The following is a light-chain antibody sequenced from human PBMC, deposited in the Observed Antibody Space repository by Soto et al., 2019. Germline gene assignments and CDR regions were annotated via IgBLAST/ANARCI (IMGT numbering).Light chain of an antibody. J-gene: IGKJ1*01. CDR1: QDIRND. CDR2: AAS. CDR3: LQYFNYPCT. Sequence: AIQMTQSPSSLSASVGDRVTITCRASQDIRNDLGWYQQKPGKTPKLLIFAASSLQSGVPSRFSGSGSGTDFTLTISSLQPEDFATYYCLQYFNYPCTFGQGTKVEIE. V-gene: IGKV1-6*01.